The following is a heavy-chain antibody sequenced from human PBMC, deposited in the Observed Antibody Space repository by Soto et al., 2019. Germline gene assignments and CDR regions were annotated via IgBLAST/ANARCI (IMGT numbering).Heavy chain of an antibody. CDR1: GGSFSGYY. D-gene: IGHD6-6*01. CDR3: ARRRSLYSSSDYFDY. V-gene: IGHV4-34*01. CDR2: INHSGST. Sequence: PSETLSLTCAVYGGSFSGYYWSWIRQPPGKGLEWIGEINHSGSTNYNPSLKSRVTISVDTSKNQFSLKLSSVTAADTAVYYCARRRSLYSSSDYFDYWGQGTLVTLSS. J-gene: IGHJ4*02.